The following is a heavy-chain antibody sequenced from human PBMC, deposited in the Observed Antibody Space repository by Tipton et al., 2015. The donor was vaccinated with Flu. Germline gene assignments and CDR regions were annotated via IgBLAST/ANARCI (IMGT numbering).Heavy chain of an antibody. J-gene: IGHJ4*02. D-gene: IGHD1-26*01. V-gene: IGHV3-23*01. CDR2: ISGSGGST. Sequence: SLRLSCAASGFTFSSYAMSWVRQAPGKGLEWVSAISGSGGSTYYADSVKGRFTISRDNSKNTLYLQMNSLRAEDTAVYYCAKGPSGSYYNFVYWGQGTLVTVSS. CDR3: AKGPSGSYYNFVY. CDR1: GFTFSSYA.